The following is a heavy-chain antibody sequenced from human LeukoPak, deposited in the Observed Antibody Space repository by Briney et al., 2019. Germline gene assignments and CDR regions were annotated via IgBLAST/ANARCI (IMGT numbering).Heavy chain of an antibody. CDR3: ARHKTSTWYWSSFDY. D-gene: IGHD6-13*01. J-gene: IGHJ4*02. CDR1: GGSFSGYY. CDR2: INHSGST. V-gene: IGHV4-34*01. Sequence: SETLSLNCAVYGGSFSGYYWSWIRQPPGKGLEWIGEINHSGSTNYNPSLKSRVTISLDTSKNQFSVKLSSVTAADTAVYYCARHKTSTWYWSSFDYWGQGTLVTVSS.